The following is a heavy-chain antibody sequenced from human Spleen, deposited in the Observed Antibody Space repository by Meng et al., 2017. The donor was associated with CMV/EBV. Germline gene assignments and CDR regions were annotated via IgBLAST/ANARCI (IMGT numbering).Heavy chain of an antibody. CDR3: ARASFEYQLLLRFDP. Sequence: EVQLVESGGGLDKPGGSVRRSCAASGFTFSSYSMNWVRQAPGKGLEWVSSISSSSSYIYYADSVKGRFTISRDDAKNSLYLQMNSLRAEDTAVYYCARASFEYQLLLRFDPWGQGTLVTVSS. D-gene: IGHD2-2*01. V-gene: IGHV3-21*01. J-gene: IGHJ5*02. CDR2: ISSSSSYI. CDR1: GFTFSSYS.